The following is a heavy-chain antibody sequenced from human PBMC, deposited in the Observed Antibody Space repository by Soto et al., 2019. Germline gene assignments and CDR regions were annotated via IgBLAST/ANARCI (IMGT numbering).Heavy chain of an antibody. D-gene: IGHD6-13*01. J-gene: IGHJ4*02. V-gene: IGHV4-59*01. CDR2: IYYSGST. Sequence: SETLSLTCTVSGGSISSYYWSWIRQPPGKGLEWIGYIYYSGSTNYNPSLKSRVTISVDTSKNQFSLKLSSVTAADTAVYYCARGLIAAAGTGFDYWGQGTLVTVSS. CDR1: GGSISSYY. CDR3: ARGLIAAAGTGFDY.